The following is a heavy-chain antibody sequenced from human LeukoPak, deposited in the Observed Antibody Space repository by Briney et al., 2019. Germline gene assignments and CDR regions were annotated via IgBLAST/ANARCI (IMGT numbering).Heavy chain of an antibody. V-gene: IGHV1-69*04. J-gene: IGHJ4*02. D-gene: IGHD5-24*01. CDR3: ARDPTEMAEGGY. CDR2: IIPILGIA. Sequence: GSSVKVSCKAIGGIFSKWSISWVRQAPGQGLEWMGRIIPILGIANYAQKFQGRVTITADKSTSTAYMELSSLRSEDTAVYYCARDPTEMAEGGYWGQGTLVTVSS. CDR1: GGIFSKWS.